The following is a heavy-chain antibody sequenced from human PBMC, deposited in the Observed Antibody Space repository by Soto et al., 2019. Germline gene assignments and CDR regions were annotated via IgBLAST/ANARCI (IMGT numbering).Heavy chain of an antibody. J-gene: IGHJ4*02. D-gene: IGHD3-22*01. CDR1: GGSFSGYY. CDR3: ARVGNYYDSSGYSYPFDY. Sequence: SETLSLTCAVYGGSFSGYYWSWIRQPPGKGLEWIGEINHSGSTNYNPSLKSRVTISVDTSKNQFSLKLSSVTAADTAVYYCARVGNYYDSSGYSYPFDYWGQGTLVTVSS. V-gene: IGHV4-34*01. CDR2: INHSGST.